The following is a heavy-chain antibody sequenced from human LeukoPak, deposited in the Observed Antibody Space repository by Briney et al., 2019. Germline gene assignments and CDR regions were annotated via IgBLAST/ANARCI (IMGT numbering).Heavy chain of an antibody. V-gene: IGHV3-72*01. J-gene: IGHJ6*04. D-gene: IGHD3-16*01. CDR3: ARMTFGGMDV. CDR2: TTSKGNNYIT. Sequence: GGSLRLSCVVSGLTLSDQYMEWVRQAPGKGLEWVGRTTSKGNNYITEYAASVRGRFTISRDDSRNSVYLQMNSLKTEDTAVYYCARMTFGGMDVWGKGATVTVSS. CDR1: GLTLSDQY.